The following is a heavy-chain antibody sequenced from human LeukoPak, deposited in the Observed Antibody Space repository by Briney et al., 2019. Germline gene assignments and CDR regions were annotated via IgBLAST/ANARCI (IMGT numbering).Heavy chain of an antibody. D-gene: IGHD2-15*01. Sequence: SETLSLTCAVYGGSFSGYYRSWIRQPPGKGLEWIGEISHSGSTNYNPSLKSRVTISVDTSKNQFSLKLSSVTAADTAVYYCARVSGELRPGFCSYWGQGTLVTVSS. J-gene: IGHJ4*02. CDR2: ISHSGST. V-gene: IGHV4-34*01. CDR1: GGSFSGYY. CDR3: ARVSGELRPGFCSY.